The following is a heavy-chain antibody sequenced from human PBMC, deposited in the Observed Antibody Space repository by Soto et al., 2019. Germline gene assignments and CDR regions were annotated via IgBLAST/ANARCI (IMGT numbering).Heavy chain of an antibody. J-gene: IGHJ4*02. Sequence: EVQLVESGGDFVKPGRSLRLSCAASGFTFSNAWMYWVRQAPGKGLEWVGRIKSKTDGETTDFAVPMKGRFTISRDDSKNTLYLQMNSLKTEDTAVYYCATVSRCSGITCKQAIDYWGQGTLVTVSS. V-gene: IGHV3-15*01. CDR1: GFTFSNAW. CDR3: ATVSRCSGITCKQAIDY. D-gene: IGHD2-15*01. CDR2: IKSKTDGETT.